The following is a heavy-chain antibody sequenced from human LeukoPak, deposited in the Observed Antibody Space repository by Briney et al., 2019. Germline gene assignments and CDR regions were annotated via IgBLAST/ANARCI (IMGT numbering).Heavy chain of an antibody. Sequence: GGSLRLSCGVSEFTFSNYWMSWVRQAPGKGLEWVANIKQDGSEKYYVDSVKGRFTISRDNAKNSLYLQMNSLRAEDTAVYYCARELYDSSDLWGQGTLVTVSS. D-gene: IGHD3-22*01. J-gene: IGHJ4*02. CDR3: ARELYDSSDL. CDR1: EFTFSNYW. V-gene: IGHV3-7*01. CDR2: IKQDGSEK.